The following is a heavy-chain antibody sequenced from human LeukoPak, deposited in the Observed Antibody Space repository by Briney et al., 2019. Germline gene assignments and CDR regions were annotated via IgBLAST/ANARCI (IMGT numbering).Heavy chain of an antibody. CDR1: GGSISSYY. Sequence: SETLSLTCTVSGGSISSYYWSWIRQPPGKGLEWIGYIYYSGSTNYNPSLKSRVTISVDTSKNQFSLKLSSVTAADTAVYYCARGKALFYWGQGTLVTVSS. CDR2: IYYSGST. D-gene: IGHD2-21*01. V-gene: IGHV4-59*01. CDR3: ARGKALFY. J-gene: IGHJ4*02.